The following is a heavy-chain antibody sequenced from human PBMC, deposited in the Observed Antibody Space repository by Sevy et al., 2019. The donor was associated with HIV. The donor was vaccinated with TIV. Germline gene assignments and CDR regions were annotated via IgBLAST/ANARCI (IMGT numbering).Heavy chain of an antibody. V-gene: IGHV4-59*01. J-gene: IGHJ4*02. CDR1: GGSISSDF. D-gene: IGHD6-6*01. Sequence: SETLSLTCSVSGGSISSDFWTWVLQSPGKGLEWIGNIYFTGNTDYSPSLKSRVTLSLDTSKSQFSLTLKSVTAADTAIYFCARASTTRPRVLDYWGQGTLVTVSS. CDR3: ARASTTRPRVLDY. CDR2: IYFTGNT.